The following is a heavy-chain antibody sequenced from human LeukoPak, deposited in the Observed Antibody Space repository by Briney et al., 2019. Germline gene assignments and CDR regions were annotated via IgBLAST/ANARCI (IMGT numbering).Heavy chain of an antibody. CDR2: VSYSGRT. CDR3: ARHERGAENLDY. CDR1: GASLSNYY. J-gene: IGHJ4*02. Sequence: SETLSLTCTVSGASLSNYYWSWIRQPPGKGLECIGYVSYSGRTNHNPSLKSRVTISADTSKNQSSLKLTSVTAADTAVYYCARHERGAENLDYWGQGTLVTVSS. V-gene: IGHV4-59*08. D-gene: IGHD1-1*01.